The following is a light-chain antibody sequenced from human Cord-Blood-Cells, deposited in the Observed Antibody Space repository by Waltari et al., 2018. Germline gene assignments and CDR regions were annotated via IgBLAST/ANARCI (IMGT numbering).Light chain of an antibody. Sequence: QSALTQPASVSGSPGPSITISCTGTSSDVGGYHYVFWYQQHPGKAPKLMIYEVSNRPSGVSNRFSGSKSGNTASLTSSGLQAEDEADYYCSSYTSSSTLEVFDGGTKLTVL. CDR1: SSDVGGYHY. J-gene: IGLJ3*02. V-gene: IGLV2-14*01. CDR2: EVS. CDR3: SSYTSSSTLEV.